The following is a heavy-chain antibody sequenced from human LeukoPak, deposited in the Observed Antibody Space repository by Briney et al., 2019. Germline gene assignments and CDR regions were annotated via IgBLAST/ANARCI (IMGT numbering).Heavy chain of an antibody. J-gene: IGHJ4*02. D-gene: IGHD6-19*01. V-gene: IGHV3-21*01. CDR3: ARDYSSGWYQFDY. CDR1: GFTFSSYS. CDR2: ISSSSTYI. Sequence: GGSLRLSCAASGFTFSSYSMNWVRQAPGKGLEWVSSISSSSTYIDYPDSVKGRFTISRDNAKNSLYLQMNNLRAEDTAVYYCARDYSSGWYQFDYWGQGTLVTVSS.